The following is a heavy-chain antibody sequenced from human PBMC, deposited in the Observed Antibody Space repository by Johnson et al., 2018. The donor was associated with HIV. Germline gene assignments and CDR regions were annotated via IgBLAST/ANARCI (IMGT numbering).Heavy chain of an antibody. J-gene: IGHJ3*02. CDR1: GFTFSYYA. V-gene: IGHV3-30*14. CDR3: AREDLYGAGPDAFDI. D-gene: IGHD4-17*01. CDR2: ILFDGVYK. Sequence: QEQLVESGGGVVQPGRSLRLSCAASGFTFSYYAMHWVRQAPGKGLEWVAVILFDGVYKHYAESVKGRFTISRDNSKNTLYLQMNSLRAEDTAVYYCAREDLYGAGPDAFDIWGQGTMVTVSS.